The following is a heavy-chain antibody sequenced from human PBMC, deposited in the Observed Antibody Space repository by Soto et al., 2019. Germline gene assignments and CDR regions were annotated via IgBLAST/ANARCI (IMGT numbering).Heavy chain of an antibody. CDR1: GFTFSNAW. Sequence: EVQLVESGGGLVKPGGSLRLSCAASGFTFSNAWMTWVRQAPGKGLEWVGRVKSKTDGGTTDHSAPVKGRFTISRDDSKNTLYLKMSGLKTEDTAVYYCTRYYYDSSGHLDYWGQGTLVTVSS. V-gene: IGHV3-15*01. D-gene: IGHD3-22*01. J-gene: IGHJ4*02. CDR2: VKSKTDGGTT. CDR3: TRYYYDSSGHLDY.